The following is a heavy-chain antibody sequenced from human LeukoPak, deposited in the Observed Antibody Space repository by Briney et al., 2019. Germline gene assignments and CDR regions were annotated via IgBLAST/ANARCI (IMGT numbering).Heavy chain of an antibody. V-gene: IGHV4-38-2*02. CDR2: IYHSGST. CDR3: AAAVPDDAFDI. CDR1: GYSISSGYY. D-gene: IGHD1-14*01. J-gene: IGHJ3*02. Sequence: SETLSLTCTVSGYSISSGYYWGWIRQPPGKGLEWIGSIYHSGSTYYNPSLKSRVTISVDTSKNQFSLKLYSVTAADTAVYYCAAAVPDDAFDIWGQGTMVTVSS.